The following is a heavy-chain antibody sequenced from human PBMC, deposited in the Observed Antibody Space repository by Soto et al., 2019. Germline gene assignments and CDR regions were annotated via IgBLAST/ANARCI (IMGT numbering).Heavy chain of an antibody. CDR3: ARQSGTDAFDI. V-gene: IGHV4-59*08. CDR1: GGSISSYY. D-gene: IGHD1-1*01. J-gene: IGHJ3*02. CDR2: IYYSGST. Sequence: QVQLQESGPGLVKPSETLSLTCTVSGGSISSYYWCWIRKPPGKGLEWIGYIYYSGSTNYNPSLKSRVTISVDTSKNQFSLKLSSVTAADTAVYYCARQSGTDAFDIWGQGTMVTVSS.